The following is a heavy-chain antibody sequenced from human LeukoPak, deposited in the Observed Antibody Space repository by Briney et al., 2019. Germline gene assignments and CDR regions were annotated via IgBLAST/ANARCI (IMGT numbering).Heavy chain of an antibody. CDR1: GYSFTSYW. Sequence: GESLKISCKGSGYSFTSYWIGWVRQMPGKGLEWMGIIYPGDSDTRYSPSFQGQVTISADKSISTAYLQWSSLKASDTAMFYCARSPKNVAYNSGLDYFDFWGQGTLVTVSS. CDR2: IYPGDSDT. J-gene: IGHJ4*02. V-gene: IGHV5-51*01. D-gene: IGHD5-12*01. CDR3: ARSPKNVAYNSGLDYFDF.